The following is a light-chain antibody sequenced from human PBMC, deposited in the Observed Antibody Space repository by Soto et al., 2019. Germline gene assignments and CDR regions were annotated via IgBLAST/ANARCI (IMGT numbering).Light chain of an antibody. V-gene: IGKV3-11*01. CDR3: QQRSNWPPTWT. CDR1: QSVSSY. J-gene: IGKJ1*01. CDR2: DAS. Sequence: EIVLTQSPATLSLSPGERATLSCRALQSVSSYLAWYQQKPGEAPRLLIYDASNRATGIPARFSGSGSGTDFTLTISSLEPEDFAVYYCQQRSNWPPTWTFGQGTKVDIK.